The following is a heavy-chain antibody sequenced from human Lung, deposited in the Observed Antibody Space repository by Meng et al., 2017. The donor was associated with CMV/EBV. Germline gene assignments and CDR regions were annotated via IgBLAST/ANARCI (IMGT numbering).Heavy chain of an antibody. Sequence: SETLSLXXTLSLGSISSGSYYWSWLRQPPGKGLEWIGSIHYTGSTNYNPSLKTRVSISEDTSKNEFSLTLTSVTAADTAVYYCARTQWHVGYSDNWGQGRXVTVSS. CDR1: LGSISSGSYY. D-gene: IGHD6-19*01. J-gene: IGHJ4*02. CDR2: IHYTGST. V-gene: IGHV4-39*07. CDR3: ARTQWHVGYSDN.